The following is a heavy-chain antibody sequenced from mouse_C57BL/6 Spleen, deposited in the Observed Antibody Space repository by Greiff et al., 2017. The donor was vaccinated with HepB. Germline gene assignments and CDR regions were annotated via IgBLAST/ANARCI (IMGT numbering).Heavy chain of an antibody. CDR2: INPGSGGT. V-gene: IGHV1-54*01. J-gene: IGHJ2*01. CDR3: ARDYYGSSLDY. CDR1: GYAFTNYL. D-gene: IGHD1-1*01. Sequence: VQLQQSGAELVRPGTSVKVSCKASGYAFTNYLIEWVKQRPGQGLEWIGVINPGSGGTNYNEKFKGKATLTADKASSTAYMQRSSLTSEDSAVYFCARDYYGSSLDYWGQSTTLTVSS.